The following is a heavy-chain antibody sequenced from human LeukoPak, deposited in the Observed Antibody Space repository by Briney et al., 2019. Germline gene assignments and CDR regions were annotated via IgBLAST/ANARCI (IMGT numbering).Heavy chain of an antibody. CDR2: TSWNSGSI. J-gene: IGHJ4*02. Sequence: GRSLRLSCAASGFTFDDYAMHWVRQAPGKGLEWVSGTSWNSGSIGYADSVKGRFTISRDNAKNSLYLQMNSLRAEDTALYYCAKASHYYDAPFDYWGQGTLVTVSS. V-gene: IGHV3-9*01. CDR3: AKASHYYDAPFDY. D-gene: IGHD3-22*01. CDR1: GFTFDDYA.